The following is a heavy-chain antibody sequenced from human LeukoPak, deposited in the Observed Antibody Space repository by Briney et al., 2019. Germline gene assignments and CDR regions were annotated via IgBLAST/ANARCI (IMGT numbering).Heavy chain of an antibody. V-gene: IGHV1-18*01. J-gene: IGHJ4*02. CDR1: GYTFTSYG. CDR3: AREGYVNYDFWSGSDTYDY. D-gene: IGHD3-3*01. CDR2: ISAYNGNT. Sequence: ASVKVSYKASGYTFTSYGISWVRQAPGQGLEWMGWISAYNGNTNYAQKLQGRVTMTTDTSTSTAYMELRSLRSDDTAVYYCAREGYVNYDFWSGSDTYDYWGQGTLVTVSS.